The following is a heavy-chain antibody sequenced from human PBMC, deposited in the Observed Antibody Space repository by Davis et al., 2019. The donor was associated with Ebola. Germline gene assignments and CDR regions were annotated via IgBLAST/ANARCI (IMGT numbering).Heavy chain of an antibody. Sequence: KVSCKGSGHSFTSYWIGWVRQMPGKGLEWMGIIYPGDSDTRYSPSFQGQVTISADKSISTAYLQWSSLKASDTAMYYCARLAGSGSYYIDGMDVWGQGTTVTVSS. D-gene: IGHD3-10*01. V-gene: IGHV5-51*01. CDR2: IYPGDSDT. CDR1: GHSFTSYW. CDR3: ARLAGSGSYYIDGMDV. J-gene: IGHJ6*02.